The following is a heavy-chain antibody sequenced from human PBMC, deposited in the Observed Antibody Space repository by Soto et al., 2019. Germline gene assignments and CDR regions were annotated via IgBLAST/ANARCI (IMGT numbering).Heavy chain of an antibody. D-gene: IGHD6-13*01. CDR2: IFSNDEK. V-gene: IGHV2-26*01. Sequence: QVTLKESGPVLVKPTETLTLTCTVSGFSLSNARMGVSWIRQPPGKALEWLAHIFSNDEKSYSTSLKSRLTISKDTPKSQVVLTMTDMDPVDTATYYCARISLGSSWYSAFDYWGQGTLVTVSS. J-gene: IGHJ4*02. CDR3: ARISLGSSWYSAFDY. CDR1: GFSLSNARMG.